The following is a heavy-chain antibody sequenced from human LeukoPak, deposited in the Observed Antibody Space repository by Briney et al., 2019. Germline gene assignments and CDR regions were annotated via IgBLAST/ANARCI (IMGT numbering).Heavy chain of an antibody. D-gene: IGHD1-26*01. J-gene: IGHJ4*02. Sequence: ASVKVSCKASGYTFTGYDMHWVRQAPGQGLEWMGWINPNSGGTNYAQKFQGRDTMTRDTSISTAYMELSRLTSDDTAVYYCGRDSGEIGGATNDFYDWGQGTLVT. CDR1: GYTFTGYD. CDR3: GRDSGEIGGATNDFYD. V-gene: IGHV1-2*02. CDR2: INPNSGGT.